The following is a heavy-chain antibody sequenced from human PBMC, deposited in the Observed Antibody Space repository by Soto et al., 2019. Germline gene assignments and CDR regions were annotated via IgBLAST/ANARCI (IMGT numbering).Heavy chain of an antibody. CDR2: IYYSGST. J-gene: IGHJ6*02. CDR3: ARDLAIAARGYYYYGMDV. V-gene: IGHV4-59*01. Sequence: SETLSLTCTVSGGSINSYYWSWIRQPPGKGLEWIGYIYYSGSTNYNPSLKSRVTISVDTSKNQFSLKLSSVTAADTAVYYCARDLAIAARGYYYYGMDVWGQGTTVTVSS. D-gene: IGHD6-6*01. CDR1: GGSINSYY.